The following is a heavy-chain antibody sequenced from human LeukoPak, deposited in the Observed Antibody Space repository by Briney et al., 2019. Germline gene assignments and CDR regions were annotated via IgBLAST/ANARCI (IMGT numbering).Heavy chain of an antibody. D-gene: IGHD2-2*01. Sequence: SETLSLTCTVSGYSISSGYYWGWIRQPPGKGLEWIGSMYHTGSTYYNPSLKSRVTISVDTSKNQFSLKLSSVTAADTAVYYCARDPASLPNDAFDIWGQGTMVTVSS. J-gene: IGHJ3*02. CDR1: GYSISSGYY. CDR3: ARDPASLPNDAFDI. V-gene: IGHV4-38-2*02. CDR2: MYHTGST.